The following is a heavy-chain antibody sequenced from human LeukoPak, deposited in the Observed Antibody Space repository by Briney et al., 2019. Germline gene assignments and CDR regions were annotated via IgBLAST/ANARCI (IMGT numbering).Heavy chain of an antibody. CDR3: ARHLVPYVWGSYRQYNWFDP. CDR2: IYYSGST. Sequence: SETLSLTCAVYGGSFSGYYWGWIRQPPGKGLEWIGSIYYSGSTYYNPSLKSRVTISVDTSKNQFSLKLSSVTAADTAVYYCARHLVPYVWGSYRQYNWFDPWGQGTLVTVSS. J-gene: IGHJ5*02. D-gene: IGHD3-16*02. V-gene: IGHV4-39*01. CDR1: GGSFSGYY.